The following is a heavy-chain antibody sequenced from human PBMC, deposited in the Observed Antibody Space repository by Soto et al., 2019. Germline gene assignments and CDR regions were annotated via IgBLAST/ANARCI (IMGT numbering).Heavy chain of an antibody. J-gene: IGHJ6*04. CDR2: IYSSGST. CDR1: GGSIDNFY. V-gene: IGHV4-59*01. D-gene: IGHD4-17*01. CDR3: ARDYPYFTVTTSGGMDV. Sequence: ASETLSLTCTVSGGSIDNFYWSWIRQPPGKGLEWIGYIYSSGSTNYNPSLKSRVTISVDTSKNQFSLRLSSVTAADTAVYFCARDYPYFTVTTSGGMDVWGKGTTVTVSS.